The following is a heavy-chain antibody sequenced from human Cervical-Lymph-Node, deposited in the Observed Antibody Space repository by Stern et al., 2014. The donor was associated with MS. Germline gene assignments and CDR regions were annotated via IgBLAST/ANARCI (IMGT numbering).Heavy chain of an antibody. J-gene: IGHJ4*02. CDR2: VYPGDSDI. CDR1: GYSFTNYW. D-gene: IGHD5-24*01. Sequence: EVQLVESGAEVKKPGESLKISCQGSGYSFTNYWIGWVRQMPGKGLEWMGIVYPGDSDIRYSPSFQGQVTIPADKTINPAYLQWSSLKASDTATYFCARRDGYTLDYWGQGTLVTVSS. CDR3: ARRDGYTLDY. V-gene: IGHV5-51*03.